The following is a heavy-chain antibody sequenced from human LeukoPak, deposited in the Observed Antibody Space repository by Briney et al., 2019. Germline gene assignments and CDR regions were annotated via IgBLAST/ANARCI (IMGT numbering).Heavy chain of an antibody. V-gene: IGHV3-30*18. D-gene: IGHD3-9*01. CDR1: GFTFSSYG. Sequence: GASLRLSCAASGFTFSSYGMHWVRQAPGKVLEWVAVISYDGSNKYYADSVKGRFTISRDNSKNTLYLQMNSLRAEDTAVYYCAKSGNYDILTGYQAGWFDPWGQGTLVTVSS. CDR3: AKSGNYDILTGYQAGWFDP. CDR2: ISYDGSNK. J-gene: IGHJ5*02.